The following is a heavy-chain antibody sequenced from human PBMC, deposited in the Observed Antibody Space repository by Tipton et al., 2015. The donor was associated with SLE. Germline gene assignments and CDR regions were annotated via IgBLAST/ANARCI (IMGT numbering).Heavy chain of an antibody. CDR1: GGSITSHY. CDR3: AGIYGGKLDD. CDR2: IYNSVSA. V-gene: IGHV4-59*11. D-gene: IGHD4-23*01. J-gene: IGHJ4*02. Sequence: TLSLTCTVSGGSITSHYWTWIRQPPGKGLEWIGHIYNSVSANYDPSLKSRVTISVDTSKNQFSLKLTFVTAADTAVYYCAGIYGGKLDDWGQGTLVTVSS.